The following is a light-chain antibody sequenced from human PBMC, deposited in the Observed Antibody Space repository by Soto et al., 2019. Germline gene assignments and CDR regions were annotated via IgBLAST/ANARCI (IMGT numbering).Light chain of an antibody. Sequence: EIVLTQSPGTLSLSPGERATLSCRASQSVSSSYLAWYQQKPGQAPRLLIYGASSRATGIPDRFRGSGSGTDFTLTISRLEPEDFAVYYCQQDGSSPLWTFGQGTKLESK. CDR1: QSVSSSY. J-gene: IGKJ2*02. V-gene: IGKV3-20*01. CDR3: QQDGSSPLWT. CDR2: GAS.